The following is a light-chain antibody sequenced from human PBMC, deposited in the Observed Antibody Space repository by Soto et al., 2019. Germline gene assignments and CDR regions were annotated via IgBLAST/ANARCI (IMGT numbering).Light chain of an antibody. CDR2: GAS. CDR1: QSVSSSY. Sequence: EIVLTQSPGTLSLSPGERATLSCRASQSVSSSYLAWYQQKPGHAPRLLIYGASSRATGIPDRFSGSGSGTDFTLTISRLEPEDFAVYYCQQYGSSLGVTFGGGTKVEIK. J-gene: IGKJ4*01. CDR3: QQYGSSLGVT. V-gene: IGKV3-20*01.